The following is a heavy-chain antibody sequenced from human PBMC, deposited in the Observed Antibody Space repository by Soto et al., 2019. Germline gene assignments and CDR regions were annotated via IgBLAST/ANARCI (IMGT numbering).Heavy chain of an antibody. CDR3: TQHGRHQPTDD. V-gene: IGHV5-10-1*01. D-gene: IGHD2-2*01. CDR2: IDPSDSYT. CDR1: GYNFISYW. J-gene: IGHJ4*02. Sequence: ESLKISCKASGYNFISYWINWVRQKPGKGLEWMGRIDPSDSYTNYSPSFQGHVTISADKSISTAYLQRSSLTASETAMYYCTQHGRHQPTDDWRQGTMVTVSS.